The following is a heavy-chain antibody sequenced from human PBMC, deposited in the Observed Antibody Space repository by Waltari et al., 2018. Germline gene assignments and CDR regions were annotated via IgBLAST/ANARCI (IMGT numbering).Heavy chain of an antibody. D-gene: IGHD2-21*02. J-gene: IGHJ4*02. CDR3: AKDEHIVVVTGFDY. CDR2: ISYDGSNK. CDR1: GFTFSSYG. Sequence: LSCAASGFTFSSYGMHWVRQAPGKGLEWVAVISYDGSNKYYADSVKGRFTISRDNSKNTLYLQMNSLRAEDTAVYYCAKDEHIVVVTGFDYWGQGTLVTVSS. V-gene: IGHV3-30*18.